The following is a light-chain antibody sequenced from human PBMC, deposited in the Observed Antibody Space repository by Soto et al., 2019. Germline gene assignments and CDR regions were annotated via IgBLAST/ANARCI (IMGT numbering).Light chain of an antibody. V-gene: IGKV1-17*01. J-gene: IGKJ1*01. CDR1: QGIRND. CDR3: LQHNVSPPT. CDR2: AAS. Sequence: DIQMTQSPSSLSASVGDRVTITCRASQGIRNDLGWYQQKPGKAPKRLIYAASSLQSGVPSRFSGRGFGKKFPLKISPPQPEDFATYFLLQHNVSPPTVGQGTKGE.